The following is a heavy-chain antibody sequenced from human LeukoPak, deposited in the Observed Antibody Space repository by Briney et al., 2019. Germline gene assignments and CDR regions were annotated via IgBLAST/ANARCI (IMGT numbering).Heavy chain of an antibody. Sequence: GGSQRLSCAGSGFTFNNYAMNWVRQAPGNGLEWISYISSGVTTRYYADSVKGRFTISRDDAKNSLYLQMNSLRAEDTAVYYCARFNLGWFDPWGQGTLVTVSS. J-gene: IGHJ5*02. D-gene: IGHD1-14*01. CDR2: ISSGVTTR. CDR3: ARFNLGWFDP. V-gene: IGHV3-48*01. CDR1: GFTFNNYA.